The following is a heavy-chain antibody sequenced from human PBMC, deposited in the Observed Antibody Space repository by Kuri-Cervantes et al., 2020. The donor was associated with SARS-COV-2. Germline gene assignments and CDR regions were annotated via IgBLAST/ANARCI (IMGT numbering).Heavy chain of an antibody. CDR3: AKDLYESGGYTWAY. CDR2: IDNAASNT. Sequence: GGSLRLSCAASGLTFSTFAMGWVRQAPGKGLEWVSFIDNAASNTYYADFVKGRFTISRDSSTNMVSLQMNGLRGDDTTVYYCAKDLYESGGYTWAYWGQGTRVTVSS. D-gene: IGHD3-22*01. J-gene: IGHJ4*02. CDR1: GLTFSTFA. V-gene: IGHV3-23*03.